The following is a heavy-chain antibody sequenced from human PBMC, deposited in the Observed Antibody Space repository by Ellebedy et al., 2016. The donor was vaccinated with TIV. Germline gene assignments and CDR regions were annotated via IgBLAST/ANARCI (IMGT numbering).Heavy chain of an antibody. V-gene: IGHV3-74*01. J-gene: IGHJ4*02. CDR3: VRDAADY. CDR1: CFTFSHYW. Sequence: GESLKISCVTSCFTFSHYWMHWVRQAPGKGLVWVSRTTSDGSYTQYADSVKGRFAISRDNARNTLYLQMNSLRAEDTAIYYWVRDAADYWGQGTLVTVSS. CDR2: TTSDGSYT.